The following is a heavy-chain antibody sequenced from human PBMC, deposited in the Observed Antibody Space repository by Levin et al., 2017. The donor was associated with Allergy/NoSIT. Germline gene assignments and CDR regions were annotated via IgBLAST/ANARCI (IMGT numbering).Heavy chain of an antibody. V-gene: IGHV3-13*04. J-gene: IGHJ2*01. CDR3: RAVTTSVDWYFDR. D-gene: IGHD4-17*01. Sequence: GESLKISCAASGFTFSSYDMHWVRQATGKGLEWVSAIGTAGDTYYPGSVKGRFTISRENAKNSLYLQMNSLRAGDTAVYYCRAVTTSVDWYFDRWGRGTLVTVSS. CDR2: IGTAGDT. CDR1: GFTFSSYD.